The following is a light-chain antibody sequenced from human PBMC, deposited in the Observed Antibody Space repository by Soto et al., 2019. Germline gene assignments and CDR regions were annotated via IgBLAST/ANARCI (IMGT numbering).Light chain of an antibody. CDR2: LDRSGSY. J-gene: IGLJ3*02. CDR3: ETWYSNTHKV. Sequence: QSVLTQSSSASASLGSSVKLTCILSSGHSTYIIAWHQQQPGKAPRFLMTLDRSGSYNSGSGVPDRFSGSSSGADRYLTISNLQFEDEGDYYCETWYSNTHKVFGGGTKVTVL. CDR1: SGHSTYI. V-gene: IGLV4-60*02.